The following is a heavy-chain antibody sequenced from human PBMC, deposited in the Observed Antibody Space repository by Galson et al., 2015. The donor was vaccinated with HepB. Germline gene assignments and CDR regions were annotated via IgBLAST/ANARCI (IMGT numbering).Heavy chain of an antibody. V-gene: IGHV1-69*13. J-gene: IGHJ4*02. Sequence: SVKVSCKASGGTFSSYAISWVRQAPGQGLEWMGGIIPIFGTANYAQKFQGRVTITADESTSTAYMELSSLRSEDTAVYYCARGEGYFDWLSNPDYWGQGTLVTVSS. D-gene: IGHD3-9*01. CDR3: ARGEGYFDWLSNPDY. CDR2: IIPIFGTA. CDR1: GGTFSSYA.